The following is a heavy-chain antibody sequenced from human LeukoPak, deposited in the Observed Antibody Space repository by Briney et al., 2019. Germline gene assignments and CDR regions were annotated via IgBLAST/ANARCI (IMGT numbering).Heavy chain of an antibody. V-gene: IGHV3-23*01. CDR1: GFTFSSYA. D-gene: IGHD3-10*01. CDR3: AQLLWVRRCFDY. Sequence: PGGSLRLSCAASGFTFSSYAMSWVRQAPGKGLEWVSAISGSGGSTYYADSVKGRFTISRDNSKNTLYLQMNSLRAEDTAVYYCAQLLWVRRCFDYWGQGTLVTVSS. J-gene: IGHJ4*02. CDR2: ISGSGGST.